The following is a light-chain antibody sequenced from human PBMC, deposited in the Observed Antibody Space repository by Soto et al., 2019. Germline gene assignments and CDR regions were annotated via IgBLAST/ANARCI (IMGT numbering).Light chain of an antibody. CDR3: QSYDSSLSGV. V-gene: IGLV1-40*01. CDR2: GNS. Sequence: QSVLTQPPSVSGAPGQRVTISCTGSSSNIGAGYDVRWYQQLPGTVPKLLIYGNSNRPSGVPDRFSGSKSGTSASLAITGLQAEDEADYYCQSYDSSLSGVFGGGTKLTVL. J-gene: IGLJ3*02. CDR1: SSNIGAGYD.